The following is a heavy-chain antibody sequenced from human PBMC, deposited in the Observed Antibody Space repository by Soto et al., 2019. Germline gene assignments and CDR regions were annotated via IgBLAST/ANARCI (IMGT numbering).Heavy chain of an antibody. V-gene: IGHV4-39*01. Sequence: QLQLQESGPGLVKPSETLSLTCTVSGGSISSSGYYWGWIRQPPGKGLEWIGSIYYSGSTYYNPSLKSRVTLYVDSPQHQFSLELSPVSAADTAVYYCARLGMVRKYFDYWGQGTLVTVSS. CDR1: GGSISSSGYY. CDR2: IYYSGST. D-gene: IGHD2-8*01. J-gene: IGHJ4*02. CDR3: ARLGMVRKYFDY.